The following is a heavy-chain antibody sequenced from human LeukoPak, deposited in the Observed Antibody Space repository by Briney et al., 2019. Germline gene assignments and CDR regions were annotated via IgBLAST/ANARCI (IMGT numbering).Heavy chain of an antibody. CDR3: AKWFAAVADLYGMDV. CDR1: GYPFTTYA. CDR2: INAGNDHT. Sequence: GASVKVSCKASGYPFTTYAMHWVRQAPGQRLEWMGCINAGNDHTKYSQKFQDRVTITRDTSANIAYMELSSLRSEDSAVYYCAKWFAAVADLYGMDVWGQGTTVTVSS. J-gene: IGHJ6*02. V-gene: IGHV1-3*01. D-gene: IGHD6-19*01.